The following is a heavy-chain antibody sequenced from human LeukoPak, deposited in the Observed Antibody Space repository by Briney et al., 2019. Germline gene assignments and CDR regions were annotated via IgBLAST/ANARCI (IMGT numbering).Heavy chain of an antibody. Sequence: GSLRLSCAASGFTFSSYAMSLVRQAPGKGLEWVSAISGSGGSTYYADSVEGRFTISRDNSKNTLYLQMNSLRAEDTAVYYCAKDYRPYYYDSSGYYYAEYFQHWGQGTLVTVSS. D-gene: IGHD3-22*01. CDR2: ISGSGGST. V-gene: IGHV3-23*01. CDR3: AKDYRPYYYDSSGYYYAEYFQH. CDR1: GFTFSSYA. J-gene: IGHJ1*01.